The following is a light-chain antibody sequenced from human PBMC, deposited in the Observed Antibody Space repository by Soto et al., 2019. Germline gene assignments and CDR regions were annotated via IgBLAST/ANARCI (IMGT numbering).Light chain of an antibody. CDR2: GAS. CDR3: HQYDHWPQT. J-gene: IGKJ1*01. V-gene: IGKV3-15*01. CDR1: QSVRSY. Sequence: VRLQSQATLSVSAAGRATLSFAASQSVRSYLAWYQQKPGQAPRLLIHGASTRATGIPARFSGSGSGTDFTLTISSLQSEDFAVYYCHQYDHWPQTFGQGTKVDI.